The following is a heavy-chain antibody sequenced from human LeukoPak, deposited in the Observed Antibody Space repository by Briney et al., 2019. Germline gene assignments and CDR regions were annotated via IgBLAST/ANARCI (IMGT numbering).Heavy chain of an antibody. J-gene: IGHJ4*02. CDR2: INPNSGGT. CDR3: ARDRTRFLEWSQAY. CDR1: GYTFTGYY. D-gene: IGHD3-3*01. Sequence: ASVKVSCKASGYTFTGYYMHWVRQAPGQGLEWMGWINPNSGGTNYAQKFQGRVTMTRDTSISTAYMELSRLRSDDTAVYYCARDRTRFLEWSQAYWGQGTLVTVSS. V-gene: IGHV1-2*02.